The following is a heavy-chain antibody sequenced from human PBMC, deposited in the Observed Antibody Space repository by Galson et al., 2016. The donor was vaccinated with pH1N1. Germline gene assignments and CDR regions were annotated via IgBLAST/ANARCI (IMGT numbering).Heavy chain of an antibody. D-gene: IGHD3-9*01. Sequence: SVKVSCKASGYNFNVYYMHWVRQAPGQGLQWTGWIDPNSGTTYYAQKFQGRVTMTRDTSISTAYMELSRLTSDDTALYYCARILRTLVFDYWGQGTLVTVSS. V-gene: IGHV1-2*02. J-gene: IGHJ4*02. CDR2: IDPNSGTT. CDR3: ARILRTLVFDY. CDR1: GYNFNVYY.